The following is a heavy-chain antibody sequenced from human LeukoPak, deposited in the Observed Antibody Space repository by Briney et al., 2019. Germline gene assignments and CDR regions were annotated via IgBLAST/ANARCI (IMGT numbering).Heavy chain of an antibody. Sequence: PSETLSLTCTVSGGSISSSSYYWGWIRQPPGKGLEWIGSIYYSGSTYYNPYLKSRITISVDTSKTQFSLKLSSVTAADTAVYYCARQPATHLTMVQDAFDIWGQGTMVTVSS. J-gene: IGHJ3*02. CDR1: GGSISSSSYY. V-gene: IGHV4-39*01. D-gene: IGHD3-10*01. CDR2: IYYSGST. CDR3: ARQPATHLTMVQDAFDI.